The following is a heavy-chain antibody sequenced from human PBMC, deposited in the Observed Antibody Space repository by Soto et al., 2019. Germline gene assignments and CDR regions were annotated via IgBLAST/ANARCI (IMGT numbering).Heavy chain of an antibody. CDR3: ARTTAMANTRQPRGLFDH. CDR2: IYHSGTT. V-gene: IGHV4-61*08. CDR1: GGSVSNEGYS. J-gene: IGHJ5*02. D-gene: IGHD5-18*01. Sequence: SETLSLTCSVSGGSVSNEGYSWSWIRQPPGKGLEWIGYIYHSGTTYYNPSLKSRVTISVDLSKNQFSLRLSSVTTADTALYYCARTTAMANTRQPRGLFDHWGQGTLVTVSS.